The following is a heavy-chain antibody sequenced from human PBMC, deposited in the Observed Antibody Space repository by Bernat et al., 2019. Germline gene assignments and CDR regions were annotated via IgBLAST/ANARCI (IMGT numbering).Heavy chain of an antibody. Sequence: EVQLVESGGGLVQPGGSLRLACAASGFTFSSYAMSWVRQAPGKGLEWVSAISGSGGNTYYADSVKGRFSVSRDNSKNTLYLQMNSLRAEDTAVYYCAKDLYAESIAALRIALVYWGQGTLVTVSS. CDR1: GFTFSSYA. J-gene: IGHJ4*02. CDR2: ISGSGGNT. CDR3: AKDLYAESIAALRIALVY. V-gene: IGHV3-23*04. D-gene: IGHD6-6*01.